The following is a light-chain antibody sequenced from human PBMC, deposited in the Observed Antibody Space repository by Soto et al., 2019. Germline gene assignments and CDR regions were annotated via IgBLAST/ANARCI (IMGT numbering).Light chain of an antibody. V-gene: IGKV1-33*01. Sequence: DIQMTQSPSSLSASVGDRVTVTCQASQAISNYLNWYQQKTGQAPKLLIYDASNLETGVPSRFSGSGSGTDFTFTISSLQPEDIVTYYCQRSDSLPLTFGGGTKV. CDR2: DAS. CDR1: QAISNY. J-gene: IGKJ4*01. CDR3: QRSDSLPLT.